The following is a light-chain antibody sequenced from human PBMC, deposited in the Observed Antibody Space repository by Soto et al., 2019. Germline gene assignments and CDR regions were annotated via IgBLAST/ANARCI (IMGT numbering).Light chain of an antibody. CDR2: DAS. CDR1: QGIRND. CDR3: LQDYNYPPT. Sequence: AIQMTQSPSSLSASVGDRVAITCRASQGIRNDLGWYQQKPGKAPKLLIYDASSLQSGVPSRFSGSGSGTDFTLTISSLQPEDFATYYCLQDYNYPPTFGQGTKVDIK. J-gene: IGKJ1*01. V-gene: IGKV1-6*01.